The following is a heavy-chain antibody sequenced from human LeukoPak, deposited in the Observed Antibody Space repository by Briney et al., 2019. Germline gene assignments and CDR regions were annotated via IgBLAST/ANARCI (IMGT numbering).Heavy chain of an antibody. J-gene: IGHJ5*02. V-gene: IGHV1-2*04. CDR3: ARGPVVLVSGSWFDP. D-gene: IGHD4-23*01. CDR1: GYTFTGYY. Sequence: ASVKVSCKASGYTFTGYYMHWVRQAPGQGLEWMGWINPNSGGTNYSQKFQGWVTMTRDTSISTAYMELSRLRSDDTAVYYCARGPVVLVSGSWFDPGAREPWSPSPQ. CDR2: INPNSGGT.